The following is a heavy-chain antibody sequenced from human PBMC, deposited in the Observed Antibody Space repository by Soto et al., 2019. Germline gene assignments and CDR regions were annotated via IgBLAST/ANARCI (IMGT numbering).Heavy chain of an antibody. CDR3: ERGSWYSSGHAFDY. CDR1: GFTFSSYW. J-gene: IGHJ4*02. D-gene: IGHD6-19*01. CDR2: INSDGSST. V-gene: IGHV3-74*01. Sequence: GGSLRLSCAASGFTFSSYWMHWVRQAPGKGLVWVSRINSDGSSTSYADSVKGRFTISRDNAKNTLYLQMNSLRAEDTAVYYCERGSWYSSGHAFDYWGQGTLVTVSS.